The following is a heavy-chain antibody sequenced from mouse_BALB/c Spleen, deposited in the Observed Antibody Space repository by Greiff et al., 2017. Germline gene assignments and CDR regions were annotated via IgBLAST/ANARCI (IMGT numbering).Heavy chain of an antibody. CDR2: ISYSGST. J-gene: IGHJ3*01. CDR1: GDSITSGY. CDR3: ASGESTMITTGFAY. V-gene: IGHV3-8*02. Sequence: VQLQQSGPSLVKPSQTLSLTCSVTGDSITSGYWNWIRKFPGNKLEYMGYISYSGSTYYNPSLKSRISITRDTSKNQYYLQLNSVTTEDTATYYCASGESTMITTGFAYWGQGTLVTVSA. D-gene: IGHD2-4*01.